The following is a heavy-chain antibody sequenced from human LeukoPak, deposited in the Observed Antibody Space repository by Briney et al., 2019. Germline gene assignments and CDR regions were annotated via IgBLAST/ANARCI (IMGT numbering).Heavy chain of an antibody. V-gene: IGHV4-59*01. Sequence: SETLSLTCTASGGSISSYYWSWIRQPPGKGLEWIGYIYYSGSTNYNPSLKSRVTISVDTSKNQFSLKLSSVTAADTAVYYCARDGMGGGADYWGQGTLVTVSS. CDR2: IYYSGST. CDR1: GGSISSYY. CDR3: ARDGMGGGADY. D-gene: IGHD3-16*01. J-gene: IGHJ4*02.